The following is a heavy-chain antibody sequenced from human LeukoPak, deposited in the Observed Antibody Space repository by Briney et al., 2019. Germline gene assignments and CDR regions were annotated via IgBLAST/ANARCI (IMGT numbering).Heavy chain of an antibody. CDR2: IYYSGST. V-gene: IGHV4-59*08. J-gene: IGHJ3*02. CDR3: AKYAWGWLDI. CDR1: GFTFSSYA. Sequence: GSLRLSCAASGFTFSSYAMSWIRQPPGKGLELIGYIYYSGSTHYNPSLESRVTISVDTSKNQFSLRLRSVTAADTAVYYCAKYAWGWLDIWGQGTMVTVSS. D-gene: IGHD6-19*01.